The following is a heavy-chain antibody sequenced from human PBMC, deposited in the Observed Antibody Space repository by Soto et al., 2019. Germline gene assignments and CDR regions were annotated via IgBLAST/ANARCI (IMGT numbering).Heavy chain of an antibody. D-gene: IGHD1-1*01. CDR3: ARWPQLEPRFDY. CDR1: SGSISSGGYY. J-gene: IGHJ4*02. Sequence: QVQLQESGPGLVKPSQTLSLTCTVSSGSISSGGYYWSWIRQHPGKGLEWIGYIYYSGITYYNPSLPSRVTISVDTSKNQFSLKLSSVTAADTAVYYCARWPQLEPRFDYWGQGTLVTVSS. CDR2: IYYSGIT. V-gene: IGHV4-31*03.